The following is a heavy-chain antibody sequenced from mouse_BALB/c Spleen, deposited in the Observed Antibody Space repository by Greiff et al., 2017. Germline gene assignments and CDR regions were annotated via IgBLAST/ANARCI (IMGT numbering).Heavy chain of an antibody. J-gene: IGHJ4*01. D-gene: IGHD1-1*01. V-gene: IGHV1-54*01. CDR3: ARTRDYYGNWYAMDY. Sequence: QVQLKQSGAELVRPGTSVKVSCKASGYAFTNYLIEWVKQRPGQGLEWIGVINPGSGGTNYNEKFKGKATLTADKSSSTAYMQLSSLTSDDSAVYFCARTRDYYGNWYAMDYWGQGTSVTVSS. CDR2: INPGSGGT. CDR1: GYAFTNYL.